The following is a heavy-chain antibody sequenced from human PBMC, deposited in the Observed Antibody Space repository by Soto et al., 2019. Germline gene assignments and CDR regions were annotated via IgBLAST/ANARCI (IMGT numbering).Heavy chain of an antibody. Sequence: QVQLVESGGGVVQPGRSLRLSCAASGFTFNNYGMHWVRQAPGKGLEWLAVIWNDGSNNYYANSVKGRFTISRDNSKNTLYQQMNSLRAAETAVYYCARRQIPPPTRGAANARGGMDVWGQGTTVTVSS. CDR1: GFTFNNYG. J-gene: IGHJ6*02. V-gene: IGHV3-33*01. D-gene: IGHD6-13*01. CDR2: IWNDGSNN. CDR3: ARRQIPPPTRGAANARGGMDV.